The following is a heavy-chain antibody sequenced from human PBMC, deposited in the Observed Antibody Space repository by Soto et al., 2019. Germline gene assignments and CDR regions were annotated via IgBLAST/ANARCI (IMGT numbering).Heavy chain of an antibody. V-gene: IGHV3-15*01. CDR3: AMDSEVGGGPVGLDP. Sequence: PGGSLRLSCAASGFTLSNVWMSWVRQAPGKGLEWVGRIKSTKDGGTTDYAAPVKDRFIISRDDSENTLHLQMKTLRTEDTAVYPCAMDSEVGGGPVGLDPSGPGTLVTVYS. CDR1: GFTLSNVW. J-gene: IGHJ5*02. D-gene: IGHD3-16*01. CDR2: IKSTKDGGTT.